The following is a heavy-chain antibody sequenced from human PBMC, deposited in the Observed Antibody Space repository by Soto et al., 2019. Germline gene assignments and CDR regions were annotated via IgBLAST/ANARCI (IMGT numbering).Heavy chain of an antibody. CDR1: GYTFTSYG. D-gene: IGHD2-21*02. CDR2: SSGYNGNT. V-gene: IGHV1-18*01. J-gene: IGHJ6*02. CDR3: ATAYCGGDCFNQGYYYYGMDV. Sequence: QVQLVQSGAEVKKPGASVKVSCKASGYTFTSYGISWVRQAPGQGLEWMGWSSGYNGNTNYAQKFQGRGTITTDTSTSTAYMELRSLRSDDTAVYYCATAYCGGDCFNQGYYYYGMDVWGQGTTVTVSS.